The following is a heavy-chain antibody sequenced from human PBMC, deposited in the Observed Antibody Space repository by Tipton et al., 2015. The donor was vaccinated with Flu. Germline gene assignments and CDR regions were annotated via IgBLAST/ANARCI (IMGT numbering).Heavy chain of an antibody. CDR3: ARTIPVGYMDV. V-gene: IGHV4-59*08. Sequence: TLSLTCTVSGGSISSYYWSWIRQPPGKGLEWIGYIYYGGSTNYNPSLKSRVTISVDTSKNQFSLKLSSVTAADTAVYYCARTIPVGYMDVWGKGTTVTVSS. CDR2: IYYGGST. D-gene: IGHD2-21*01. CDR1: GGSISSYY. J-gene: IGHJ6*03.